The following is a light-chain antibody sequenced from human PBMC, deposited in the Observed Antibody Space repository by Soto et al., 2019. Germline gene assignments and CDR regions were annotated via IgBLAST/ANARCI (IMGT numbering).Light chain of an antibody. J-gene: IGLJ2*01. CDR2: DVS. CDR1: SSDVGGYNY. Sequence: QSALTQPASVSGSPGQSITISCTGTSSDVGGYNYVSWYQQHPGKAPKVMIYDVSNRSSGVSNRFSGSKSGNTASLTISGLQAEDEADYYCSSYTSSSTVVFGGGTQLTVL. CDR3: SSYTSSSTVV. V-gene: IGLV2-14*01.